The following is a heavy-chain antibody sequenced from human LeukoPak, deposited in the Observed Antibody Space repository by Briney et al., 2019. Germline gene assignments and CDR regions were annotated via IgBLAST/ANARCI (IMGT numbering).Heavy chain of an antibody. V-gene: IGHV4-30-4*01. CDR3: ARVGYGSGSYYPDY. Sequence: SETLSLTCTVSGGSISSGDYYWSWIRQPPGKGLEWIGYIYYSGSTYYNPSLKSRATISVDTSKNQFSLKLSSVTAADTAVYYCARVGYGSGSYYPDYWGQGTLVTVSS. J-gene: IGHJ4*02. D-gene: IGHD3-10*01. CDR2: IYYSGST. CDR1: GGSISSGDYY.